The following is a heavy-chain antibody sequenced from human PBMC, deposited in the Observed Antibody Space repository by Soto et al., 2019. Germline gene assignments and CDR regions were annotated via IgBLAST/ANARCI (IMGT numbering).Heavy chain of an antibody. CDR3: AKGTPYGSGSYYNPNWFDP. J-gene: IGHJ5*02. D-gene: IGHD3-10*01. CDR1: GFTFSSYA. V-gene: IGHV3-23*01. Sequence: GGSLRLSCAASGFTFSSYAMSWVRQAPGKGLEWVSAISGSGGSTYYADSVKGRFTISRDNSKNTLYLQMNSLRAEDTAVYYCAKGTPYGSGSYYNPNWFDPWGQGILVTVSS. CDR2: ISGSGGST.